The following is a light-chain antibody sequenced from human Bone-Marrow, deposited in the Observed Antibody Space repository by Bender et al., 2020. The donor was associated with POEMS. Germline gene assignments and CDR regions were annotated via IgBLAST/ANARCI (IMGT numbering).Light chain of an antibody. CDR2: SSH. J-gene: IGLJ3*02. CDR3: AVWDDSLNGWV. CDR1: RLNIGSNT. Sequence: QSVLTQPPSASGTPGQRVIISCSGSRLNIGSNTVNWYQQLPGTAPKLLIYSSHRRPSEVPDRFSGSRSGTSASLAISGLQSEDEADYYCAVWDDSLNGWVFGGGTKLTVL. V-gene: IGLV1-44*01.